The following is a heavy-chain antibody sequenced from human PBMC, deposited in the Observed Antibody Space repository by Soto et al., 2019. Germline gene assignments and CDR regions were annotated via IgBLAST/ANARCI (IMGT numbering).Heavy chain of an antibody. Sequence: QVQLQESGPGLVKPSQTLSLTCTVSGGSISSGGYYWSWIRQHPGKGLEWIGYIYYSGSTYYNPSLSGRVTLSVDTSKNQFSLKLSSVTAADTAVYYCATSVPLDYYYGMDVWGQGTTVTVSS. J-gene: IGHJ6*02. V-gene: IGHV4-31*03. CDR1: GGSISSGGYY. CDR2: IYYSGST. CDR3: ATSVPLDYYYGMDV.